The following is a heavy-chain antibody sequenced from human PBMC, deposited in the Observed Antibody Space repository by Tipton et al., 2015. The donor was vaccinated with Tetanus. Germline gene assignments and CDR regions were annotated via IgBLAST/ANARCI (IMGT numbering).Heavy chain of an antibody. CDR3: ARSGSPQLYLGEWRYWGLDP. CDR2: ISSSSNYI. CDR1: GFTFSSYT. J-gene: IGHJ5*02. Sequence: SLRLSCAASGFTFSSYTMNWVRQAPGKGLEWVSSISSSSNYIYYADSVKGRFTISRDNAKNSLYLQMYSLRDEDTAVYYCARSGSPQLYLGEWRYWGLDPWGQGTLVTVSS. D-gene: IGHD3-10*01. V-gene: IGHV3-21*01.